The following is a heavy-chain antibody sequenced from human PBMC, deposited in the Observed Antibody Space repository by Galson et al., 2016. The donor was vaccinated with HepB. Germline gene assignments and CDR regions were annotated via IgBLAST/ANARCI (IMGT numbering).Heavy chain of an antibody. CDR1: GSSFTGYW. D-gene: IGHD5-18*01. Sequence: QSGAEVKKPGESLEISCKGSGSSFTGYWIGWVRQMPGKGLEWMGIIYPGDSDTRYSPSFQGQVTISADKSISTAYLQWSSLKASDTAMYYCGTTYTAIRAREFDYWGQGTLVTCSS. J-gene: IGHJ4*02. CDR3: GTTYTAIRAREFDY. CDR2: IYPGDSDT. V-gene: IGHV5-51*01.